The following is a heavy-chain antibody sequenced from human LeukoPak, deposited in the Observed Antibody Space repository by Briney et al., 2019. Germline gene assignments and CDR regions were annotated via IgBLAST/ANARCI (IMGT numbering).Heavy chain of an antibody. CDR1: GFTFSTYG. CDR2: ISSGDGTI. Sequence: GGSLRLSCAASGFTFSTYGLNWVRQAPGKGLEWLSYISSGDGTIYYADSLKGRFTISRDNAKNSLYLQMNSLRAEDTAMYYCARDVYASGSYWLDYWGQGTLVTVSS. J-gene: IGHJ4*02. CDR3: ARDVYASGSYWLDY. D-gene: IGHD3-10*01. V-gene: IGHV3-48*01.